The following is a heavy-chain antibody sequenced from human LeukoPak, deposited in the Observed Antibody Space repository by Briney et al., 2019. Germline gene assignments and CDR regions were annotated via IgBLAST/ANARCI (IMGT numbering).Heavy chain of an antibody. CDR1: GYTFTSYG. J-gene: IGHJ4*02. CDR3: ARQSTGSYYSPIDY. CDR2: VSTYNGNT. D-gene: IGHD1-26*01. Sequence: GASVKVSCKASGYTFTSYGISWVRQAPGQGLEWMGWVSTYNGNTKYAQNLQGRVTTTTDTSTSTAYMELRSLRSDDTAMYNCARQSTGSYYSPIDYWGQGTLVTVSS. V-gene: IGHV1-18*01.